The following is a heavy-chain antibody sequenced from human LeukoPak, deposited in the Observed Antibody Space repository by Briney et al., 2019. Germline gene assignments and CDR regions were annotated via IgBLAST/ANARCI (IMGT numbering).Heavy chain of an antibody. J-gene: IGHJ4*02. V-gene: IGHV3-33*01. CDR3: ALSIAARPYYFDY. CDR2: IWYDGSNK. Sequence: PGGSLRLSCAASGFTFSSYGMPWVRQAPGKGLEWVAVIWYDGSNKYYADSVKGRFTISRDNSKNTLYLQMNSLRAEDTAVYYCALSIAARPYYFDYWGQGTLVTVSS. CDR1: GFTFSSYG. D-gene: IGHD6-6*01.